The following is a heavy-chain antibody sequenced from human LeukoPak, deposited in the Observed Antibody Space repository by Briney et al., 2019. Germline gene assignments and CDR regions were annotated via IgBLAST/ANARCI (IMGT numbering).Heavy chain of an antibody. J-gene: IGHJ4*02. Sequence: SETLSLTCAVYGGFFSGYYWSWIRQPPGKGLEWIGEINHSGSTNYNPSLKSRVTISVDTSKNQFSLKLSSVTAADTAVYYCARGDFWSGYYFDYWGQGTLVTVSS. D-gene: IGHD3-3*01. CDR1: GGFFSGYY. CDR3: ARGDFWSGYYFDY. CDR2: INHSGST. V-gene: IGHV4-34*01.